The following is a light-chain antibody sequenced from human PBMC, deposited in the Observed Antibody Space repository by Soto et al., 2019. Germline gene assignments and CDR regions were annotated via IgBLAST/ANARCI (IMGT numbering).Light chain of an antibody. V-gene: IGKV1-5*03. CDR1: QSISNS. Sequence: DIQMTPSPSTLSASVGDRVTITCRASQSISNSLAWYQQKAGKAPNLLIYKASSLESGVPSRFSGSGSGTEFTLTISSLQPDDVATYYCRQYVSYPVTFGGGTKVEMK. CDR3: RQYVSYPVT. CDR2: KAS. J-gene: IGKJ4*01.